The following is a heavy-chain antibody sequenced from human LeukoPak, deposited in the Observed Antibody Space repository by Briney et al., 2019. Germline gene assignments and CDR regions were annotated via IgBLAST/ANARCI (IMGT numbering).Heavy chain of an antibody. Sequence: GGSLRLSCAASGFTVSSNYMSWVRQAPGKGLEWVSLIYSGGSTYYADSVKGRFTISRDNSKNTLYLQMNSLRAEDTAVYYCARDRDDSSGYYYEDAFDIWGQGTMVTVSS. D-gene: IGHD3-22*01. J-gene: IGHJ3*02. CDR1: GFTVSSNY. V-gene: IGHV3-66*02. CDR3: ARDRDDSSGYYYEDAFDI. CDR2: IYSGGST.